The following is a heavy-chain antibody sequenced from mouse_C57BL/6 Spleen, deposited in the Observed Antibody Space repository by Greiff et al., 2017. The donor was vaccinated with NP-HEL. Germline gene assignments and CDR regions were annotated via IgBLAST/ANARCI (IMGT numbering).Heavy chain of an antibody. Sequence: EVQLQQSGPELVKPGASVKMSCKASGYTFTDYNMHWVKQSHGKSLEWIGYINPNNGGTSYNQKFKGKATLTVNKSSSTAYMELRSLTSEDSAVYYCARSRGYDGGFDYWGQGTTLTVSS. CDR3: ARSRGYDGGFDY. CDR1: GYTFTDYN. D-gene: IGHD2-2*01. V-gene: IGHV1-22*01. J-gene: IGHJ2*01. CDR2: INPNNGGT.